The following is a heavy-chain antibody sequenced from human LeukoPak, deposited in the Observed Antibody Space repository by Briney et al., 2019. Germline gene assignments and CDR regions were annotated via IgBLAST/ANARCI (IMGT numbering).Heavy chain of an antibody. CDR2: IKQDGSER. CDR3: ARVGIAVTHDALNI. D-gene: IGHD6-19*01. J-gene: IGHJ3*02. Sequence: GGSLRLSCAASEFTFSSYWMSWVRQAPGKGPEWVANIKQDGSERHYVDSVKGRFTISRDNAKNSLYLQMNSLRAEDTAVYYCARVGIAVTHDALNIWGQGTMVTVSS. CDR1: EFTFSSYW. V-gene: IGHV3-7*03.